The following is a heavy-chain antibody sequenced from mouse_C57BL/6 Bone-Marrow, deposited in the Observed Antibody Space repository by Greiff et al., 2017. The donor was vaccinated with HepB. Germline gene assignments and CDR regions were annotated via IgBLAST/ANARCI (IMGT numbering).Heavy chain of an antibody. J-gene: IGHJ3*01. D-gene: IGHD2-5*01. V-gene: IGHV1-64*01. CDR3: AFYSNYRFAY. CDR1: GYTFTSYW. CDR2: IHPNSGST. Sequence: QVQLQQPGAELVKPGASVKLSCKASGYTFTSYWMHWVKQRPGQGLEWIGMIHPNSGSTNYNEKFKSKATLTVDKSSSTAYMQLSSLTSEDSAVYYCAFYSNYRFAYWGQGTLVTVSA.